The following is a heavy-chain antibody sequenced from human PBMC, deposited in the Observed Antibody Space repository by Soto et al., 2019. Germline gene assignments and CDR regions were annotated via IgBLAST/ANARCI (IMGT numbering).Heavy chain of an antibody. CDR2: IKNSGDTT. Sequence: GGSLRLSCAASGFTFSNYGMSWVRQAPGKGLEWVSTIKNSGDTTYYADSVKGRFTISRDNSKNTLYLQMNSLRVEDTAIYYCARGLMGLANFDYWGLGALVTVSS. J-gene: IGHJ4*02. CDR1: GFTFSNYG. CDR3: ARGLMGLANFDY. D-gene: IGHD2-8*01. V-gene: IGHV3-23*01.